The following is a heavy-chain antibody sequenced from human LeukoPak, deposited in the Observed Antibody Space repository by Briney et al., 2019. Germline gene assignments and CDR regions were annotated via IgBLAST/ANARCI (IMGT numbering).Heavy chain of an antibody. D-gene: IGHD6-13*01. CDR3: ARDSSDSSSWHGYFDY. V-gene: IGHV3-66*01. J-gene: IGHJ4*02. CDR1: GFTVSSNY. CDR2: IYSGGAT. Sequence: GGSLRLSCAASGFTVSSNYMSWVRQAPGQGLEWVSVIYSGGATFYADSVEGRFTISRDNSKNTLYLQMNSLRAEDTAVYYCARDSSDSSSWHGYFDYWGQGTLVSVSS.